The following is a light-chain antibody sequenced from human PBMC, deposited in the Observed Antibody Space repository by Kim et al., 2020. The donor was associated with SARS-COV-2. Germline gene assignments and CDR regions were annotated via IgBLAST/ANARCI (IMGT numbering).Light chain of an antibody. Sequence: EIVMTQSPATLSVSPGERATLSCRASQSVSSSLAWYQQRPGHAPRLLIYGASTRATGIPARFSGSGSGTEFTLTISSLQSEDFALYYCQQYKKWPPHTFGQGTKLEIK. CDR3: QQYKKWPPHT. J-gene: IGKJ2*01. CDR2: GAS. V-gene: IGKV3-15*01. CDR1: QSVSSS.